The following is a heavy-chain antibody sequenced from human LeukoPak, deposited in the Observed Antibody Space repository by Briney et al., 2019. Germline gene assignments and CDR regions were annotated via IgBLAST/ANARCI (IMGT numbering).Heavy chain of an antibody. Sequence: GESLRLSCAASGFTFSSYAMSWVRQAPGKGLEWVSNIKQDGSEKYYVDSVKGRFTISRDNAKNSLYLQMNSLRAEDTAVYYCGRQTDYGEFDYWGQGTLVTVSS. V-gene: IGHV3-7*01. J-gene: IGHJ4*02. CDR1: GFTFSSYA. CDR2: IKQDGSEK. CDR3: GRQTDYGEFDY. D-gene: IGHD4-17*01.